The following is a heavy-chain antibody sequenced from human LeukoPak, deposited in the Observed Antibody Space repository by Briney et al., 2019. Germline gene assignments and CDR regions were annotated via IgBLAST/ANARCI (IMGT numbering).Heavy chain of an antibody. Sequence: PETLSLTCTVSGGSISSYYWSWIGQPPGKGLEWIGYIYYSGSTNYNPSLKSRVTISVDTSKNQFSLKLSSVTAADTAVYYCARHLLYYYDSSGYSSYYYGMDVWGQGTTVTVSS. V-gene: IGHV4-59*08. CDR2: IYYSGST. J-gene: IGHJ6*02. CDR1: GGSISSYY. D-gene: IGHD3-22*01. CDR3: ARHLLYYYDSSGYSSYYYGMDV.